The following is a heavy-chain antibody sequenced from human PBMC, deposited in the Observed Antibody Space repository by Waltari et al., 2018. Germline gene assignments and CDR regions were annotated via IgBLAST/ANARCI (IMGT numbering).Heavy chain of an antibody. V-gene: IGHV1-46*01. D-gene: IGHD4-17*01. CDR2: INPRCGST. CDR1: GYTFTSYY. J-gene: IGHJ4*02. CDR3: ARGLGYGDYDGVFDY. Sequence: QVQLVQSGAEVKKPGASVKVSCKASGYTFTSYYMHWVRQAPGQGLEWMGIINPRCGSTSYAQKFQGRVTMTRNTSISTAYMELSSLRSEDTAVYYCARGLGYGDYDGVFDYWGQGTLVTVSS.